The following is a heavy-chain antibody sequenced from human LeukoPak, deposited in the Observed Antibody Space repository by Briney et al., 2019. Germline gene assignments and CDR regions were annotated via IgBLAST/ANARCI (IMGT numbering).Heavy chain of an antibody. CDR3: EREQGGGLSGNLGGLFAMYYTYYYMDV. V-gene: IGHV1-46*01. J-gene: IGHJ6*03. CDR2: INPSDGAT. Sequence: ASVKVSCKASGYTFTKYYIHWVRQAPGQGLEWMGMINPSDGATTYAQRFQGRVTMTRDMSTTTVYMDLRSLRSEDTAVYFCEREQGGGLSGNLGGLFAMYYTYYYMDVWGRGTTVTVSS. D-gene: IGHD3-16*01. CDR1: GYTFTKYY.